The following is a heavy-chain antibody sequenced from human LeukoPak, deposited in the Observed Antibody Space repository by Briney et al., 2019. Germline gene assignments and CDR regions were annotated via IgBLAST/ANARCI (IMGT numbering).Heavy chain of an antibody. D-gene: IGHD3-10*01. V-gene: IGHV3-21*01. CDR1: GFTFSSYS. CDR2: ISSSSSYI. J-gene: IGHJ4*02. Sequence: GGSLRLSCAAFGFTFSSYSMNWVRQAPGKGLEWVSSISSSSSYIHYADSVKGRFTISRDDAKNSLYLQMNSLRAEDTAVYYCVPVYYGSGSDWGQGTLVTVPS. CDR3: VPVYYGSGSD.